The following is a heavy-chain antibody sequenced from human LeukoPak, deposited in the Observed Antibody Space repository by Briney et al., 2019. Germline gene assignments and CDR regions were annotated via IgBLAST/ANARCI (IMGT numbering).Heavy chain of an antibody. CDR1: GFTFSSYA. V-gene: IGHV3-23*01. J-gene: IGHJ4*02. CDR2: ISGSGGST. Sequence: GGSLRLSCAASGFTFSSYAMSWVRQAPGKGLEWVSAISGSGGSTYYADSVKGRFTISRDNSKNPLYLQMNSLRAEDTAVYYCAKRHFLPNYYDSSGYYDYWGQGTLVTVSS. D-gene: IGHD3-22*01. CDR3: AKRHFLPNYYDSSGYYDY.